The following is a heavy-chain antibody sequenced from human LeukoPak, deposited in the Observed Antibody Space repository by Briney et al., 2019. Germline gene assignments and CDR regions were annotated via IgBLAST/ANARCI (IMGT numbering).Heavy chain of an antibody. CDR2: IYHSGST. J-gene: IGHJ4*02. CDR3: AMSYYYGSGSYYRVDY. V-gene: IGHV4-59*08. Sequence: SETLSLTCSVSGGSISSYYWSWIRQPPGKGLEWIGYIYHSGSTNYNPSLKSRVTISVDTSKNQFSLKLSSVTAADTAVYYCAMSYYYGSGSYYRVDYWGQGTLVTVSS. D-gene: IGHD3-10*01. CDR1: GGSISSYY.